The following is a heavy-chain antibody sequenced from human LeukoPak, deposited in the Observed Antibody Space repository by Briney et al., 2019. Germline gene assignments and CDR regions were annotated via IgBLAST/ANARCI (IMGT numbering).Heavy chain of an antibody. CDR1: GFTFSSYA. CDR2: ISGSGGTT. CDR3: TPESSRWERNRFDY. V-gene: IGHV3-23*01. D-gene: IGHD6-13*01. Sequence: GGSLRLSCAASGFTFSSYAMSWVRQAPGKGLDWVSVISGSGGTTSYAESVKGRFTISRDNSKNTLYLQMNSLKTEDTAVYYCTPESSRWERNRFDYWGQGTLVTVSS. J-gene: IGHJ4*02.